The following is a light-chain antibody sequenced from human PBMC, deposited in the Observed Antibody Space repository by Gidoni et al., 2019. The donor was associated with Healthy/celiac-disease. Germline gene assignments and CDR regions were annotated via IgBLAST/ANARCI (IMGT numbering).Light chain of an antibody. V-gene: IGKV1-39*01. Sequence: DIQMTQSPSSLSASVGDRVTITCRASQSISSYLNWYQQKPGKATKLLIYAASSLQSGVPSRFSGSVSGTDFTLTISSLQPEDFATYYCQQSYSTPLGFGGGTKVEIK. CDR3: QQSYSTPLG. CDR1: QSISSY. CDR2: AAS. J-gene: IGKJ4*01.